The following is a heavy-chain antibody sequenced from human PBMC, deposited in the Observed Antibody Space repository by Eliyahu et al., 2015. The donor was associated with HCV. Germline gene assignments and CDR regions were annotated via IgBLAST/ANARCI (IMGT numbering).Heavy chain of an antibody. V-gene: IGHV4-39*01. D-gene: IGHD2-2*02. CDR1: GGSITRTNYF. CDR3: ARHADRGPAIWGFDS. Sequence: QLQLQESGPGLVSPSETLSLTCSVSGGSITRTNYFWGWIRXPPGKGLEYIGSIFYSGTTFVNPSLESRVTISGDTSKNQFFLELRSVTAADTTVYYCARHADRGPAIWGFDSWGQGTLVTVSS. J-gene: IGHJ4*02. CDR2: IFYSGTT.